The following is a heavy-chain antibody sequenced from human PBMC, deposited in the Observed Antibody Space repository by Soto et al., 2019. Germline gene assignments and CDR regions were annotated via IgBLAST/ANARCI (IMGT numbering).Heavy chain of an antibody. Sequence: LXLSFAASRFTFTIYTMNWVRQAPVKGLEWVSSISSSSDYIYYADSMKGRVTISRDNAKNSLFLDMNSLTGEDTAVYYCARARVYATGPLDFWGQGTLVTVSS. CDR1: RFTFTIYT. J-gene: IGHJ4*02. V-gene: IGHV3-21*06. CDR3: ARARVYATGPLDF. CDR2: ISSSSDYI. D-gene: IGHD6-13*01.